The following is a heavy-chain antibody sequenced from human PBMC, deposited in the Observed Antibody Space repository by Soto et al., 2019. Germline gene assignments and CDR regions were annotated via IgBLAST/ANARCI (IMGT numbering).Heavy chain of an antibody. CDR1: GYTFTSYG. V-gene: IGHV1-69*10. J-gene: IGHJ5*02. CDR2: IIPILGIA. D-gene: IGHD6-19*01. Sequence: QVQLVQSGAEVKKPGASVKVSCKASGYTFTSYGISWVRQAPGQGLEWMGWIIPILGIANYAQKFQGRVTITADKSTSTAYMELSSLRSEDTAVYYCARGSSGWGHNWFDPWGQGTLVTVSS. CDR3: ARGSSGWGHNWFDP.